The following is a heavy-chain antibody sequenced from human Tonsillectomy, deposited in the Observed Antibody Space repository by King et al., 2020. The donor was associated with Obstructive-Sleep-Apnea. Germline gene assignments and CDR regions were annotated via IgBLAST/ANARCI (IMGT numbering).Heavy chain of an antibody. J-gene: IGHJ4*02. D-gene: IGHD3-10*01. V-gene: IGHV4-39*02. Sequence: LQLQESGPGLVKPAETLSLTCTVSGGSVSSNNYYWGWIRQPPVKGLEWIATIYYTGTTYYNPSLKSRVTMSVDTSKNQFSLRLSSVTAADTALYFCARAHPYGPLYYGDSWGQGTLVTVSS. CDR1: GGSVSSNNYY. CDR3: ARAHPYGPLYYGDS. CDR2: IYYTGTT.